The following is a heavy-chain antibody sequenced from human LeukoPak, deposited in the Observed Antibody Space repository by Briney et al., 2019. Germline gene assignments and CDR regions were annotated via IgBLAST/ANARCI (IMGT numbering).Heavy chain of an antibody. CDR2: IYYSGST. Sequence: SETLSLTCKVSGGSISSYYWSWIRQPPGKGLEWIGYIYYSGSTNYNSSLKSRVTISVDTSKNQFSLKLSSVTAADTAVYYCARRNLRIAAAGKGEFDYWGQGTLVTVSS. CDR1: GGSISSYY. J-gene: IGHJ4*02. D-gene: IGHD6-13*01. V-gene: IGHV4-59*08. CDR3: ARRNLRIAAAGKGEFDY.